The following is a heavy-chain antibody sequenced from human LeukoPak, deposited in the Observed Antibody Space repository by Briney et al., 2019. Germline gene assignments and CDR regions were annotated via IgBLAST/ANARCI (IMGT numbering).Heavy chain of an antibody. CDR2: ININSGGI. CDR3: ARDRDGGVGTIDY. V-gene: IGHV1-2*06. CDR1: GYTFIDYW. Sequence: GASVKVSCKASGYTFIDYWIHWVRQAPGQGLEWMGRININSGGINYAEKFQGRVTMTRATSISTAYMGLSSLRFDDTAVYYCARDRDGGVGTIDYWGQGTLVPVSS. D-gene: IGHD3-3*01. J-gene: IGHJ4*02.